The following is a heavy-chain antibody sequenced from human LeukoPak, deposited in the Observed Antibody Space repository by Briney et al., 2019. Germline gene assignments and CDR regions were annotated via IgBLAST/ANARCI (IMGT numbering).Heavy chain of an antibody. D-gene: IGHD6-13*01. CDR3: ARQAGGQQPSNWFDP. CDR2: VYYSGIT. V-gene: IGHV4-39*01. CDR1: GGSISISNSY. Sequence: PSQTLSLTCTVSGGSISISNSYWGWLRQPPGKGLYYIGSVYYSGITFYNPSLQSRVTISVDTSKNQFSLKLSSVTAADTAVYYCARQAGGQQPSNWFDPWGQGTLVTVSS. J-gene: IGHJ5*02.